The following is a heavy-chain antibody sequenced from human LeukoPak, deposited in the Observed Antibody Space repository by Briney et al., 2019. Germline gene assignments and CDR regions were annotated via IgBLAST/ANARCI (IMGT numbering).Heavy chain of an antibody. CDR2: IYTSGST. Sequence: SETLSLTCTVSGGSISSGSYYWSWIRQPAGKGLEWIGRIYTSGSTNYNPSLKSRVTISVDTSKNQFSLKLSSVTAADTAVYYCARKRVGDYFDYWGQGTLVTVSS. CDR1: GGSISSGSYY. CDR3: ARKRVGDYFDY. J-gene: IGHJ4*02. D-gene: IGHD1-1*01. V-gene: IGHV4-61*02.